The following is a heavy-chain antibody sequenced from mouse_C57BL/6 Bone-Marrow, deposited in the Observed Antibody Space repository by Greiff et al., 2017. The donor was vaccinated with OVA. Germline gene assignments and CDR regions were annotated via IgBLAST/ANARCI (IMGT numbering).Heavy chain of an antibody. CDR3: ARGGGWGYFDV. CDR1: GYSITSGYY. J-gene: IGHJ1*03. Sequence: EVKVEESGPGLVKPSQSLSLTCSVTGYSITSGYYWNWIRQFPGNKLEWMGYISYDGSNNYNPSLKNRISITRDTSKNQFFLKLNSVTTEDTATYYCARGGGWGYFDVWGTGTTVTVSS. V-gene: IGHV3-6*01. CDR2: ISYDGSN. D-gene: IGHD1-1*02.